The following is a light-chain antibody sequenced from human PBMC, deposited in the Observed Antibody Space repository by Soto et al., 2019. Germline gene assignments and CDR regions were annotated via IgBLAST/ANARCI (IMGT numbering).Light chain of an antibody. V-gene: IGKV3-15*01. CDR2: GAS. CDR1: QSVGSN. CDR3: QQYNNWPPWT. Sequence: EMVMTQSQATLSVSPGDRATLSCRASQSVGSNLAWYQQKPGQAPRLLIYGASTRATDIPARFSGSGSGTEFTLTISSLQSEDFAVYYCQQYNNWPPWTFGQGTKVEIK. J-gene: IGKJ1*01.